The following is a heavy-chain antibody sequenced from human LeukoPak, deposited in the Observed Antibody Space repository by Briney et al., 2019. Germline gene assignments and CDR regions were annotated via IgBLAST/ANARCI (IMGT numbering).Heavy chain of an antibody. CDR1: GGSFSGYY. V-gene: IGHV4-34*01. CDR2: INHSGST. D-gene: IGHD4-17*01. J-gene: IGHJ4*02. Sequence: PSETLSLTCAVYGGSFSGYYWSWIRQPPGKGLEWIGEINHSGSTNYNPSLKSRVTISVDTSKNQFSLKLSSATAADTAVYYCARGGLGYGDQGPYYFDYWGQGTLVTVSS. CDR3: ARGGLGYGDQGPYYFDY.